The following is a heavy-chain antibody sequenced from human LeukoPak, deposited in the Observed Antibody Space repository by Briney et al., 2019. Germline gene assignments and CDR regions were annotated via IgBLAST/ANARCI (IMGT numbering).Heavy chain of an antibody. D-gene: IGHD2-2*01. J-gene: IGHJ4*02. CDR2: IYYSGST. V-gene: IGHV4-39*01. CDR3: ARSYRTLVVPAARAPYFDY. CDR1: GGSITNYY. Sequence: SETLSLTCTVSGGSITNYYWSWIRQPPGKGLEWIGSIYYSGSTYYNPSLKSRVTISVDTSKNQFSLKLSSVTAADTAVYYCARSYRTLVVPAARAPYFDYWGQGTLVTVSS.